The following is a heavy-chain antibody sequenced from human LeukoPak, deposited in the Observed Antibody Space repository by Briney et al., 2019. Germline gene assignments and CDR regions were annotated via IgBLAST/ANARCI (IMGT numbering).Heavy chain of an antibody. CDR1: GFTFSSYG. Sequence: GGSLRLYCAASGFTFSSYGMHWVRQARGKGPEWVAFIRYDGSNKFYADSVKGRFTISRDNSKNTLYLQMNSLRAEDTAVYYCAKDKDPNSYGTDYWGQGTLVTVSS. J-gene: IGHJ4*02. D-gene: IGHD5-18*01. CDR3: AKDKDPNSYGTDY. CDR2: IRYDGSNK. V-gene: IGHV3-30*02.